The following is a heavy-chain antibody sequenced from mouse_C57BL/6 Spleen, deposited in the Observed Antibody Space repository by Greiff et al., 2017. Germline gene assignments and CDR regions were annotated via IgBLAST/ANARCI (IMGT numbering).Heavy chain of an antibody. D-gene: IGHD2-4*01. CDR3: ARGDYDEVPFDY. V-gene: IGHV1-55*01. CDR1: GYTFPSYW. CDR2: IYPGSGST. J-gene: IGHJ2*01. Sequence: VQLQQPGAELVKPGASVKMSCKASGYTFPSYWITWVKQRPGQGLEWIGDIYPGSGSTNYNEKFKSKATLTVDTSSSTDYMQLSGVTSEDSAVYYCARGDYDEVPFDYWGQGTTLTVSS.